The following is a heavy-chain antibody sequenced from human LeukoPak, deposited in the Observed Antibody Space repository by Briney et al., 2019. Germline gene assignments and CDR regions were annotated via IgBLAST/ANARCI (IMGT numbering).Heavy chain of an antibody. J-gene: IGHJ6*03. CDR1: GYTFTGYY. CDR2: IIPIFGTA. Sequence: SVKVSCKASGYTFTGYYMHWVRQAPGQGLEWMGRIIPIFGTANYAQKFQGRVTITTDESTSTAYMELSSLRSEDTAVYYCASSYYYGSGSYSDYYYYYYMDVWGKGTTVTVSS. D-gene: IGHD3-10*01. V-gene: IGHV1-69*05. CDR3: ASSYYYGSGSYSDYYYYYYMDV.